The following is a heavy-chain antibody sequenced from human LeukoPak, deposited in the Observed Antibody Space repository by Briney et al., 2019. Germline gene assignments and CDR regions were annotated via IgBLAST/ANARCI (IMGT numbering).Heavy chain of an antibody. CDR3: ARHIVVAPAGHLNWFDP. CDR2: VYYSGST. J-gene: IGHJ5*02. V-gene: IGHV4-39*07. Sequence: PSETLSLTCTVSGGSISSSSYYWGWIRQPPGKGLEGIGSVYYSGSTYYNPSLKSRVTIPLDTSKNHFSLKLSSMTAADTAVYYCARHIVVAPAGHLNWFDPWGQGTLVTVSS. CDR1: GGSISSSSYY. D-gene: IGHD2-2*01.